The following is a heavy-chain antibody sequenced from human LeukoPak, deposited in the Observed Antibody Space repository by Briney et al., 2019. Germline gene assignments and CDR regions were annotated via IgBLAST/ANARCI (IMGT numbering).Heavy chain of an antibody. CDR3: TRPHYDSSGYYYAFDY. V-gene: IGHV3-73*01. D-gene: IGHD3-22*01. J-gene: IGHJ4*02. CDR1: GFTFSGSA. CDR2: IRSKANSYAT. Sequence: GGSLRLSCAASGFTFSGSAMHWVRQASGKGLEWVGRIRSKANSYATAYAASVKGRFTISRDDSKNTAYLQMNSLKTEATAVYYCTRPHYDSSGYYYAFDYWGQGTLVTVSS.